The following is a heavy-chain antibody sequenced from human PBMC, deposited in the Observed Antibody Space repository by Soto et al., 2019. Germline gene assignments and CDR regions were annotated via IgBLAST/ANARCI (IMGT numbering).Heavy chain of an antibody. D-gene: IGHD3-10*01. CDR1: GGTFSSYA. Sequence: QVQLVQSGAEVKKPGSSVKVSCKASGGTFSSYAISWVRQAPGQGLEWMGGIITIFGTANYAQKFQGRVTIASDESTITAYMELGSLRSEDTDVYYCAAPYGAASYYNGFDYWGQGTLVTVSS. V-gene: IGHV1-69*05. CDR2: IITIFGTA. J-gene: IGHJ4*02. CDR3: AAPYGAASYYNGFDY.